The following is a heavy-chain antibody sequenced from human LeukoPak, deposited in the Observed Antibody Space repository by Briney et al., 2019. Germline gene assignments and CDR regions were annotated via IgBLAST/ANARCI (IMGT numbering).Heavy chain of an antibody. V-gene: IGHV4-30-2*01. D-gene: IGHD4-17*01. J-gene: IGHJ4*02. Sequence: SQTLSLTCAVSGGSFSGGGYSWSWIRQPPGKGLEWIGYIYHSGSTYYNPSLKSRVTISLDRSKNQFSLNLSSVTAADTAVYYCARRRGTTVTTYFDYWGQGTLVTVSS. CDR2: IYHSGST. CDR3: ARRRGTTVTTYFDY. CDR1: GGSFSGGGYS.